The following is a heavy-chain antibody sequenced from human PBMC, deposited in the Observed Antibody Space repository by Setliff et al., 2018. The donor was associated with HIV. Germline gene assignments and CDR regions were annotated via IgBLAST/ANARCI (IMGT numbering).Heavy chain of an antibody. Sequence: SETLSLTCSVSGSSIGSYYWSWIRQPAGKGLEWIGHIHTSGSTKYNPSLKSRVTISADTSKNQFSLNLSSVTAAETAVYYCARVGYHGSGRYSFDYWGQGTLVTVSS. CDR1: GSSIGSYY. D-gene: IGHD3-10*01. CDR2: IHTSGST. V-gene: IGHV4-4*07. J-gene: IGHJ4*02. CDR3: ARVGYHGSGRYSFDY.